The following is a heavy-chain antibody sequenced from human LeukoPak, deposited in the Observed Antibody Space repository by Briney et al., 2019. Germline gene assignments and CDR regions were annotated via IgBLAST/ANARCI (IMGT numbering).Heavy chain of an antibody. Sequence: ASVKVSCKASGYTFTGYYMHWVRQAPGQGLEWMGWINPNSGGTNYAQKFQGRVTMTRDTSISTAYMELSRLRSDDTAVYYCAREAITIFGVATKGGSWFDPWGQGTLVTVSS. CDR3: AREAITIFGVATKGGSWFDP. CDR2: INPNSGGT. D-gene: IGHD3-3*01. CDR1: GYTFTGYY. V-gene: IGHV1-2*02. J-gene: IGHJ5*02.